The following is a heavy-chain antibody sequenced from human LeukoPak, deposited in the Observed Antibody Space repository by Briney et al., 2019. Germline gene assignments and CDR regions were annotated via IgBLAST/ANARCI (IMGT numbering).Heavy chain of an antibody. Sequence: PSETLSLTCTVSGYSLSSGYYWGWIRPPPGKGLEWIGNMYHSGNYYYNPSLKSRVTISVDTSKNQFSLKLSSVTAADTAMYYCVSNLYGSGYYFAYWGQGTLVTVSS. V-gene: IGHV4-38-2*02. J-gene: IGHJ4*02. CDR2: MYHSGNY. CDR3: VSNLYGSGYYFAY. CDR1: GYSLSSGYY. D-gene: IGHD3-10*01.